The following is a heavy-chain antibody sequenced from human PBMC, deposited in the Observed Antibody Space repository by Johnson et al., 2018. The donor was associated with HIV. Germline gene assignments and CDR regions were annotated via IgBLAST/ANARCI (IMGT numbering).Heavy chain of an antibody. D-gene: IGHD4-11*01. CDR2: IRWNGGST. V-gene: IGHV3-20*04. J-gene: IGHJ3*02. Sequence: GQLVESGGGVVQPGRSLRLSCAASGFTFSSYAMHWVRQAPGKGLEWVSGIRWNGGSTGYADSVKGRFTIARANSKNSLYLQMNSLRAEDTALYYCARDPSYSNYGPWNDAFDIWGQGTMVTVSS. CDR1: GFTFSSYA. CDR3: ARDPSYSNYGPWNDAFDI.